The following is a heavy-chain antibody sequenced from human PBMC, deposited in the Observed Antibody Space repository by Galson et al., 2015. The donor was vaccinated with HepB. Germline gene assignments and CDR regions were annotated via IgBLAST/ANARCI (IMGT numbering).Heavy chain of an antibody. J-gene: IGHJ5*02. V-gene: IGHV1-69*02. D-gene: IGHD3-16*02. CDR3: ARGLYHRFDP. CDR1: GGTFSSYT. CDR2: IIPILGIA. Sequence: SVKVSCKASGGTFSSYTISWVRQAPGQGLEWMGRIIPILGIANYAQKFQGRVTMTRNTSISTAYMELSSLRSEDTAVYYCARGLYHRFDPWGQGTLVTVSS.